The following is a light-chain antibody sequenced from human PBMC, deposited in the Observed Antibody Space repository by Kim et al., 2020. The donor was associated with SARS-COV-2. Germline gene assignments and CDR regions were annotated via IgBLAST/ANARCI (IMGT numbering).Light chain of an antibody. CDR1: QSLLHNNAYNY. Sequence: EPASSSCGSSQSLLHNNAYNYLEWYLQKPGQSPQLLMFLASNRASGVPDRFSGSGSGTDFTLKISRVEAEDVGIYYCMQALQTPPSFGQGTKLEI. CDR3: MQALQTPPS. CDR2: LAS. V-gene: IGKV2-28*01. J-gene: IGKJ2*03.